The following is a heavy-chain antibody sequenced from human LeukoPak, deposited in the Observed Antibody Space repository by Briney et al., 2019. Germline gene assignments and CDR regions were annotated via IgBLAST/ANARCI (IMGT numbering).Heavy chain of an antibody. CDR1: GFIFSSYA. D-gene: IGHD4-17*01. Sequence: GGSLRLSCAASGFIFSSYAMSWVRQAPGKGLEWVSAISGSGGSTYYADSVKGRFTISRDNSKNTLYLQMNSLRAEDTAVYYCAKIYGDYGSPDAFDIWGQGTMVTVSS. CDR3: AKIYGDYGSPDAFDI. V-gene: IGHV3-23*01. J-gene: IGHJ3*02. CDR2: ISGSGGST.